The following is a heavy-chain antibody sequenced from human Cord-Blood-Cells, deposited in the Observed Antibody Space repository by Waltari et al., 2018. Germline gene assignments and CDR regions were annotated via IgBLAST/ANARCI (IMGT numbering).Heavy chain of an antibody. V-gene: IGHV1-2*04. CDR1: GYTFTGYY. CDR3: ARDQGGEYSSSHVDY. Sequence: QVQLVQSGAEVKKPGASVKVSCKASGYTFTGYYMHWVRQAPGQGLEWMGWINPNSGGTNDEQRFQGWVTMTRDTSISTAYMELSRLRSDDTAVYYCARDQGGEYSSSHVDYWGQGTLVTVSS. D-gene: IGHD6-13*01. CDR2: INPNSGGT. J-gene: IGHJ4*02.